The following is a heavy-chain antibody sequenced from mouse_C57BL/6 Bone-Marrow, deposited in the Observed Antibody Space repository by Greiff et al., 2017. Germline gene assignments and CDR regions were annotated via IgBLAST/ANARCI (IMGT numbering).Heavy chain of an antibody. J-gene: IGHJ3*01. CDR3: ARGDWVWFAY. CDR2: IAPSDSYT. V-gene: IGHV1-59*01. CDR1: GYTFTSYW. D-gene: IGHD4-1*01. Sequence: QVQLQQPGAELVRPGTSVKLSCKASGYTFTSYWLHWVKQRPGQGLEWIGVIAPSDSYTNYNQKFKGKATLTVDTSSSTAYMQLSSLTSEDSAVYYCARGDWVWFAYWGQGTLVTVSA.